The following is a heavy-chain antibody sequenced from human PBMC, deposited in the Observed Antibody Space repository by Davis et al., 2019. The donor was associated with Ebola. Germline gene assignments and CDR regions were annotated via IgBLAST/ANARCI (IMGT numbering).Heavy chain of an antibody. Sequence: ASVKVSCKASGYRLTSYYMYWVRQAPGQGLEWMGIINPITGGTSYAQNFQVRVNMTRDTSTSTVYMELSSLRSEDTAVYYCAREGGRYYDSSGYVFDIWGQGTMVKVSS. CDR1: GYRLTSYY. CDR3: AREGGRYYDSSGYVFDI. D-gene: IGHD3-22*01. CDR2: INPITGGT. J-gene: IGHJ3*02. V-gene: IGHV1-46*01.